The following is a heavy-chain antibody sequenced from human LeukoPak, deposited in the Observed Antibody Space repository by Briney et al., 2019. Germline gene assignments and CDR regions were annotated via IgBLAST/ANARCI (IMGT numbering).Heavy chain of an antibody. CDR1: GYTFTSYG. CDR3: AREKLTYYYGSGSPDDAFDI. J-gene: IGHJ3*02. Sequence: ASVKVSCKASGYTFTSYGISWVRQAPGQGLEWMGWISAYNGNTNYAQKLQGRVTMTTDTSTSTAYMELRSLRSDDTAVYYCAREKLTYYYGSGSPDDAFDIWGQGTMVTVSS. D-gene: IGHD3-10*01. V-gene: IGHV1-18*01. CDR2: ISAYNGNT.